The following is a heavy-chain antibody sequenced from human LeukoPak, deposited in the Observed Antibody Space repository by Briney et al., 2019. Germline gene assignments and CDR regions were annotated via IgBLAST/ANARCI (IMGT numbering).Heavy chain of an antibody. CDR3: ARDLDFWSGYHRYYYGMDV. J-gene: IGHJ6*02. D-gene: IGHD3-3*01. CDR2: IYYSGST. CDR1: GGSISSYY. Sequence: PSETLSLTCTVSGGSISSYYWSWIRQPPGKGLEWIGYIYYSGSTNYNPSLKSRVTISVDTSKNQFSLKLGSVTAADTAVYYCARDLDFWSGYHRYYYGMDVWGQGTTVTVSS. V-gene: IGHV4-59*01.